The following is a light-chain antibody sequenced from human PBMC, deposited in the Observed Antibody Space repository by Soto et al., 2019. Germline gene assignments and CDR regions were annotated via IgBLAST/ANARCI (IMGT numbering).Light chain of an antibody. V-gene: IGLV2-8*02. CDR1: SSDVGAYKY. CDR2: EVF. Sequence: QSALTQPPSASRSPGQSVTISCTGTSSDVGAYKYVSWYQQHPGKAPKLMIYEVFKRPSGVPDRFSGSKSGNTASLTVSGLQAEDEADYYCSSYGGSDNVLFGGGTKLTVL. CDR3: SSYGGSDNVL. J-gene: IGLJ2*01.